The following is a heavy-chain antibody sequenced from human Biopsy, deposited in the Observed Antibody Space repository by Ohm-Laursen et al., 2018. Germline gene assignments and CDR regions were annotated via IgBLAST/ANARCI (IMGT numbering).Heavy chain of an antibody. Sequence: SLRLSCSASGFNFSGYGMHWVRQAPDKGLEWVALTWGDGSHQYYADSVKGRFTISRDNSKNSLYLHINTLRVEDTAVYYCVTDRLDDITKVRGIMTDWGQGTLVIVSS. D-gene: IGHD3-10*01. CDR2: TWGDGSHQ. CDR3: VTDRLDDITKVRGIMTD. J-gene: IGHJ4*02. CDR1: GFNFSGYG. V-gene: IGHV3-33*01.